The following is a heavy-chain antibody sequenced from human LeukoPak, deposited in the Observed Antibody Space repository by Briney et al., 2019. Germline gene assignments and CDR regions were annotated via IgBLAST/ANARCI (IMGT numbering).Heavy chain of an antibody. V-gene: IGHV6-1*01. CDR3: AGGTGASDAFNI. CDR1: GDNASNNIAA. D-gene: IGHD3/OR15-3a*01. Sequence: SQTLSLTCAISGDNASNNIAAWSWIRQSPSRGLEWLGRTYYKSKWYNDYAVSVKSRITINPDTSKNQFSLQLISVTPEDTAVYYCAGGTGASDAFNIWGQGTMVTVSS. CDR2: TYYKSKWYN. J-gene: IGHJ3*02.